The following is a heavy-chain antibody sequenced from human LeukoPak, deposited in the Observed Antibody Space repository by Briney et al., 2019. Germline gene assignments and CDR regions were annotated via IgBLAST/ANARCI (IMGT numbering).Heavy chain of an antibody. J-gene: IGHJ6*03. D-gene: IGHD6-6*01. V-gene: IGHV3-23*01. Sequence: GGSLRLSCAASGFTFSSYAMSRVRQAPGKGLEWVSAISGSGGSTYYADSVKGRFTISRDNSKNTLYLQMNSLRAEDTAVYYCAKGKLAARMSYYYMDVWGKGTTVTVSS. CDR3: AKGKLAARMSYYYMDV. CDR1: GFTFSSYA. CDR2: ISGSGGST.